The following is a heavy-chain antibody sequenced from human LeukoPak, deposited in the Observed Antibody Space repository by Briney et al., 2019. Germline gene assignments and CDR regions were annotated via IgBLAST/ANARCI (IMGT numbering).Heavy chain of an antibody. J-gene: IGHJ4*02. V-gene: IGHV1-2*06. CDR3: ARDLPFGTRDFDC. D-gene: IGHD6-13*01. CDR1: GYTFTGYY. Sequence: ASVKVSCKASGYTFTGYYMHWVRQAPGQELEWMGRINPNSGGTSNAQKFQGRVTFTGDTSITKDYMELGRLGSDDTAVYYCARDLPFGTRDFDCRGQGTLVTVPS. CDR2: INPNSGGT.